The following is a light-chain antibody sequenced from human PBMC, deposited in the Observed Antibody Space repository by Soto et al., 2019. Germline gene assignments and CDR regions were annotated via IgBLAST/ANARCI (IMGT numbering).Light chain of an antibody. CDR1: QSISSY. V-gene: IGKV1-39*01. Sequence: DIQMTQSPSSLSASVGDRVTITCRASQSISSYLNWYQQKPGKAPKLLMYATSSLESGVPSRFSGGGSGTDFTLTISSLQPEEFATFYCQQSYSTPITFGQGTKLEIK. CDR3: QQSYSTPIT. CDR2: ATS. J-gene: IGKJ2*01.